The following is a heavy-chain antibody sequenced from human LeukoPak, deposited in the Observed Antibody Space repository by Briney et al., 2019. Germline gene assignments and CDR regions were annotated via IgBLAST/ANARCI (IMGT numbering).Heavy chain of an antibody. V-gene: IGHV1-2*02. Sequence: ASVKVSCKASGYTFTGYYMHWVRQAPGQGLEWMGWINPNSGGTNYAQKFQGRVTMTRDTSISTAYKELSRLRSDDTAVYYCATADPRKTVRGVEGWFDPWGQGTLVTVSS. D-gene: IGHD1-14*01. CDR1: GYTFTGYY. CDR3: ATADPRKTVRGVEGWFDP. J-gene: IGHJ5*02. CDR2: INPNSGGT.